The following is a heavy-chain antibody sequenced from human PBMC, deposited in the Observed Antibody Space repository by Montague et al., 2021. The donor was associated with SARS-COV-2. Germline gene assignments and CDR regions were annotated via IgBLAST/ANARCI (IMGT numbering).Heavy chain of an antibody. CDR2: ISYDGSNK. Sequence: SLRLSCAASGFTFSSYDMHWVRQAPGKGLEWVAVISYDGSNKYYADSVKGRFTISRDNSKNTLYLQMNSLRAEDTAVYYCAKDVGLRNFFDYLGQGTLVTV. CDR3: AKDVGLRNFFDY. CDR1: GFTFSSYD. D-gene: IGHD1-26*01. J-gene: IGHJ4*02. V-gene: IGHV3-30*18.